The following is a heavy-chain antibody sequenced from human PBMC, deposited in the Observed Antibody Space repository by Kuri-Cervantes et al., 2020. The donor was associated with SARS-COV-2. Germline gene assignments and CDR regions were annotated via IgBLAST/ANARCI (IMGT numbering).Heavy chain of an antibody. Sequence: GGSLRLSCAASRFTFCNNASLWVRQAPGKGLECVSVIYSGGNTYYADSVKGRFTISRDSSKNTLYLQMNSLRAEDTAVYYCARAKSPNAALVPADYWGQGTLVTVSS. CDR1: RFTFCNNA. V-gene: IGHV3-53*01. J-gene: IGHJ4*02. D-gene: IGHD5-18*01. CDR3: ARAKSPNAALVPADY. CDR2: IYSGGNT.